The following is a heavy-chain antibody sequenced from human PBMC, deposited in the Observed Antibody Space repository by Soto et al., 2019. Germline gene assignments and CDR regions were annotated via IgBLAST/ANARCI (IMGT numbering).Heavy chain of an antibody. V-gene: IGHV3-23*01. D-gene: IGHD3-10*01. CDR1: GFTFSTYA. CDR2: ISGSGGGT. J-gene: IGHJ4*02. Sequence: EVQLLESGGGLVQPGGSLRLSCAASGFTFSTYAMSWVRQAPGKGLEWVSAISGSGGGTYYADSLKGRFTISRDNSKNTLFLQMNSLRAEDTAVYYCAKARDDYFDYGGQGTLVTVAS. CDR3: AKARDDYFDY.